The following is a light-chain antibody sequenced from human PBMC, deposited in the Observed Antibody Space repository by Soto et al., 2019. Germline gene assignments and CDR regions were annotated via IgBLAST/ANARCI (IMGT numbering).Light chain of an antibody. CDR1: ALPKQY. Sequence: SYELTQAPSVSVSPGQTARITCSGDALPKQYVYWYQQKPGQAPVVLMYRDSERPSGIPERFSGSSSGTTVTLTISGVQAEDEADYYCQSGDRDSGTIVVFGGGTKVTVL. CDR3: QSGDRDSGTIVV. CDR2: RDS. J-gene: IGLJ3*02. V-gene: IGLV3-25*02.